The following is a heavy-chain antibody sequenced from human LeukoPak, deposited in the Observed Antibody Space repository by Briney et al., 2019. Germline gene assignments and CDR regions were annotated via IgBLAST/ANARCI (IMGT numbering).Heavy chain of an antibody. Sequence: ASVKVSCKASGYTFTSYYMHWVRQAPGQGLEWMGIINPSGGSTSYAQKFQGRVTITRNTSISTAYMELSSLRSEDTAVYYCALTTSYYYYYMDVWGKGTTVTVSS. CDR2: INPSGGST. D-gene: IGHD4-11*01. V-gene: IGHV1-46*01. CDR3: ALTTSYYYYYMDV. J-gene: IGHJ6*03. CDR1: GYTFTSYY.